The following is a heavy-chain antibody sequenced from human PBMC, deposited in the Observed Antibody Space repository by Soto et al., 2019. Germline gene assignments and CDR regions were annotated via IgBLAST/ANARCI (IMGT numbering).Heavy chain of an antibody. J-gene: IGHJ3*02. CDR3: ARQNTAMVDHDAFDI. CDR2: MNPNSGNT. D-gene: IGHD5-18*01. CDR1: GYTFTSYD. Sequence: ASVKVSCKASGYTFTSYDINWVRQATGQGLEWMGWMNPNSGNTGYAQKFQGRVTMTRNTSISTAYMELSSLRSEDTAVYYCARQNTAMVDHDAFDIWGQVTMVTVSS. V-gene: IGHV1-8*01.